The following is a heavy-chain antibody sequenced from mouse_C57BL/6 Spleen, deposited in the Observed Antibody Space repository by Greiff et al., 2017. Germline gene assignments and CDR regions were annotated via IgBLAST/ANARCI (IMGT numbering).Heavy chain of an antibody. CDR1: GYTFTSYW. V-gene: IGHV1-61*01. Sequence: QVQLQQPGAELVRPGSSVKLSCKASGYTFTSYWMAWVKQSPGQGLEWIGNIYPSDSETHYNQKFKDKATLTVDKSSSTAYMQLSSLTSEDSAVYYCARRGLLYFDYWGQGTTLTVSS. CDR3: ARRGLLYFDY. CDR2: IYPSDSET. D-gene: IGHD2-3*01. J-gene: IGHJ2*01.